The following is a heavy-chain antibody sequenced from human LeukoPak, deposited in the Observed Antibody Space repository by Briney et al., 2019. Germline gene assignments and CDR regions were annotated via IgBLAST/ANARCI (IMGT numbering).Heavy chain of an antibody. J-gene: IGHJ4*02. CDR3: AKDPYSYGSYFDY. CDR2: IWYDGRDK. Sequence: GGSLRLSCAASGFTFSSYAMSWVRQAPGKGLEWVALIWYDGRDKYYADSVKGQFTISRDNSKNTLYLQMNSLRAEDTAVYYCAKDPYSYGSYFDYWGQGTLVTVSS. CDR1: GFTFSSYA. V-gene: IGHV3-30*02. D-gene: IGHD5-18*01.